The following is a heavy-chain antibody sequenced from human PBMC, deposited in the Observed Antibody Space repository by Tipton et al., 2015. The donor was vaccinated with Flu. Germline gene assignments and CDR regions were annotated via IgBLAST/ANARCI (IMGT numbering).Heavy chain of an antibody. CDR3: ARGDSSSSLDY. CDR1: GFTFSSYG. CDR2: IWYDGSNK. Sequence: SLRLSCAASGFTFSSYGMHWVRQAPGKGLEWVAVIWYDGSNKYYADSVKGRFTISRDNSKNTLYLQMNSLRAEDTAVYYCARGDSSSSLDYWGQGTLVTVSS. D-gene: IGHD6-6*01. V-gene: IGHV3-33*01. J-gene: IGHJ4*02.